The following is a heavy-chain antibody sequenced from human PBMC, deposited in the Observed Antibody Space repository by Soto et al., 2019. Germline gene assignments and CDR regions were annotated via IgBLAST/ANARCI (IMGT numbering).Heavy chain of an antibody. Sequence: QVQLVQSGAEVKKPGSSVEVSCKASGGTFSSYAISWVRQAPGQELEWMGGIIPIFGTANYAQKFRVRLPITADEPTGPAYMELSRLRSEDTAVYYCARAPTDYGDTPWGQGTLVTVSS. CDR1: GGTFSSYA. V-gene: IGHV1-69*01. D-gene: IGHD4-17*01. J-gene: IGHJ5*02. CDR3: ARAPTDYGDTP. CDR2: IIPIFGTA.